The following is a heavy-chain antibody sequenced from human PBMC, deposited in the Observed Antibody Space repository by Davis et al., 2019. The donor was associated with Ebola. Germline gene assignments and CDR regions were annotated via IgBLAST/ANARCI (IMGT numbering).Heavy chain of an antibody. J-gene: IGHJ4*02. CDR2: IYYSGST. Sequence: MPSETLSLTCTVSGGSISSYYWSWIRQPPGKGLEWIGYIYYSGSTNYNPSLKSRVTMSVDTSKNQFSLRLNSVTAADTAVYYCARLLQGDDYWGQGTLVTVSS. CDR3: ARLLQGDDY. D-gene: IGHD3-16*01. V-gene: IGHV4-59*01. CDR1: GGSISSYY.